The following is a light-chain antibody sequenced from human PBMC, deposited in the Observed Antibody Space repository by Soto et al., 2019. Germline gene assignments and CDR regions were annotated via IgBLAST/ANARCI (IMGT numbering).Light chain of an antibody. CDR1: SSNIGSNH. CDR3: AAWDDSLSVV. CDR2: RND. J-gene: IGLJ2*01. V-gene: IGLV1-47*01. Sequence: QSVLTQSPSASGTPGQRVTISCSGSSSNIGSNHVYWYQQLPGTAPKLLIYRNDQRPSGVPDRFSGSKSGTSASLAISGLRSEDEADYYCAAWDDSLSVVFGGGTKLTVL.